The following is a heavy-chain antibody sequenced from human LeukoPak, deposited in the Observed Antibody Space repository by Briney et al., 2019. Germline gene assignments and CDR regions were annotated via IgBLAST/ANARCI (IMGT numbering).Heavy chain of an antibody. J-gene: IGHJ4*02. CDR3: TTADYCSSTSCYTQEDY. CDR1: GFSFSNAW. D-gene: IGHD2-2*02. V-gene: IGHV3-15*01. CDR2: IKSKTDGGTT. Sequence: GGSLRLSCAASGFSFSNAWMSWVRQAPGKGLEWVGRIKSKTDGGTTDYAAPVKGRFTISRDDSKNTLYLRMNSLKTEDTAVYYCTTADYCSSTSCYTQEDYWGQGTLVTVPS.